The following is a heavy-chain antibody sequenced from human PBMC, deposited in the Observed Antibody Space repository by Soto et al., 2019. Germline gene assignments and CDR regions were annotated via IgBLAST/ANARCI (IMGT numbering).Heavy chain of an antibody. D-gene: IGHD3-3*01. CDR2: INHSGST. V-gene: IGHV4-34*01. Sequence: SETLCLTCAVYGGTFSGYYWSWIRQPPGKGLEWIGEINHSGSTNYNPSLKSRVTISVDTSKNQFSLKLSSVTAADTAVYYCARGHPPYYDFWSGYPGRWFDPWGQGTLVTVSS. CDR3: ARGHPPYYDFWSGYPGRWFDP. CDR1: GGTFSGYY. J-gene: IGHJ5*02.